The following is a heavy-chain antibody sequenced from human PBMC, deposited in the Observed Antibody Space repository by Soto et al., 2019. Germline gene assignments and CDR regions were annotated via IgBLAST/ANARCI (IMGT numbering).Heavy chain of an antibody. J-gene: IGHJ4*02. V-gene: IGHV3-30*18. Sequence: GGSLRLSCAASGFTFSSCGMHWVRQAPGKGLEWVAVISYDGSNKYYADSVKGRFTISRDNSKNTLYLQMNSLRAEDTAVYYCAKDNDYGGNYFDYWGQGTLVTVSS. CDR2: ISYDGSNK. CDR1: GFTFSSCG. D-gene: IGHD4-17*01. CDR3: AKDNDYGGNYFDY.